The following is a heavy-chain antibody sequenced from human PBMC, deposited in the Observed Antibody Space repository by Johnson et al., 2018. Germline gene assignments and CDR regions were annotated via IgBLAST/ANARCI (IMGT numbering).Heavy chain of an antibody. CDR2: INWDGGNT. CDR1: GFTFEDYG. CDR3: ARDPDAVVVVAANAFDI. D-gene: IGHD2-15*01. Sequence: VQLVDSGGGVVRPGESXRLSCAASGFTFEDYGMSWVRQAPGKGLEWISGINWDGGNTRYTDSMKGRFTISRDNAKNSLYLEMNSLRAEDTALYYCARDPDAVVVVAANAFDIWGQGTMVTVSS. V-gene: IGHV3-20*04. J-gene: IGHJ3*02.